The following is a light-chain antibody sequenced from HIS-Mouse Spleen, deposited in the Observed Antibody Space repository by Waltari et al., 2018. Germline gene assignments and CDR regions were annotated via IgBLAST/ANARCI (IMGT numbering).Light chain of an antibody. CDR2: AAS. CDR3: QQLNSYPPT. CDR1: QGVSSY. Sequence: DIQLTQSPSFLSASVGDRVTITCRASQGVSSYLAWYQQQPGKAPKLLIYAASTLQSGVPSRFSGSGAGSEFTLTSHSLQPEEFSTYYCQQLNSYPPTFGQGTKVEIK. V-gene: IGKV1-9*01. J-gene: IGKJ1*01.